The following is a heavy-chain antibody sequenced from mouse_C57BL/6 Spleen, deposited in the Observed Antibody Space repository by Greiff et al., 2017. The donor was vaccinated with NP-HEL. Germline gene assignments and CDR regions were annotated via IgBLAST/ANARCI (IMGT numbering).Heavy chain of an antibody. CDR3: ARQSNYVDYLDY. CDR1: GYTFTSYW. V-gene: IGHV1-72*01. CDR2: IDPNSGGT. D-gene: IGHD2-5*01. Sequence: VQLQESGAELVKPGASVKLSCKASGYTFTSYWMHWVKQRPGRGLEWIGRIDPNSGGTKYNEKLKSKATLTVDKPYSTADSQLSSLTSEDSAVYYCARQSNYVDYLDYWGQGTTLTVSS. J-gene: IGHJ2*01.